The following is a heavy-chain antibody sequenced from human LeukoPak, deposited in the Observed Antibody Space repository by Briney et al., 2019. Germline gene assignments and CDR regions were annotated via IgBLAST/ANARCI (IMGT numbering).Heavy chain of an antibody. CDR2: MNPNSGNT. CDR3: ARGYSSGWYESYYYYYYYMDV. CDR1: GYTFTSYD. V-gene: IGHV1-8*01. D-gene: IGHD6-19*01. Sequence: GASVKVSCKASGYTFTSYDINWVRQATGQGLEWMGWMNPNSGNTGYAQKFQGRVTMTRNTFISTAYMELSSLRSEDTAVYYCARGYSSGWYESYYYYYYYMDVWGKGTTVTVSS. J-gene: IGHJ6*03.